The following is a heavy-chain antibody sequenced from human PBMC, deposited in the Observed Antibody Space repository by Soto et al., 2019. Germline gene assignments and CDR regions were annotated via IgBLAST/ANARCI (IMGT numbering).Heavy chain of an antibody. CDR3: ARDAASVTTRFDYYYGMDV. Sequence: QVQLVESGGGVVQPGRSLRLSCAASGFTFSSYGMHWVRQAPGKGLEWVAVIWYDGSNKYYADSVKGRFTISRDNSKNTLYLQRNSLRAEDTAVYYCARDAASVTTRFDYYYGMDVWGQGTTVTVSS. D-gene: IGHD4-17*01. J-gene: IGHJ6*02. CDR1: GFTFSSYG. V-gene: IGHV3-33*01. CDR2: IWYDGSNK.